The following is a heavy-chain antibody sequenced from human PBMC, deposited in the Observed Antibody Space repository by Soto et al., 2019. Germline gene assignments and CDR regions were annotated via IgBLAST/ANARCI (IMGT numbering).Heavy chain of an antibody. J-gene: IGHJ4*02. CDR3: AKGYNSGWSFFDY. Sequence: GGSLRLSCAASGFTFSSYAMSWVRQTPGKGLEWVSAISGSGSSTYYADSVKGRFTISRDNSKNTVYLQMNSLRAEDTALYYCAKGYNSGWSFFDYWGQGTLVTVSS. CDR2: ISGSGSST. CDR1: GFTFSSYA. V-gene: IGHV3-23*01. D-gene: IGHD6-19*01.